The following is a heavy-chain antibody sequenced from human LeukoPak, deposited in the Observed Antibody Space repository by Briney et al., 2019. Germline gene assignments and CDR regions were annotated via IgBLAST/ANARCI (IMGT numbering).Heavy chain of an antibody. CDR2: IYYSGST. D-gene: IGHD5-18*01. CDR1: GGSISSYY. V-gene: IGHV4-59*01. CDR3: ARGRYVDTADDY. J-gene: IGHJ4*02. Sequence: SETLSLTCTVSGGSISSYYWSWIRQPPGKGLEWIGYIYYSGSTNYNPSLKSRVTMSVDTSKNQFSLKLSSVTAADTAVYYCARGRYVDTADDYWGQGTLVTVSS.